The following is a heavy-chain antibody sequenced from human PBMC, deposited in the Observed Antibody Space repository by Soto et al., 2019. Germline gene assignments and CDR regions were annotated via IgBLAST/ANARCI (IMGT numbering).Heavy chain of an antibody. CDR2: ISYDGSNK. D-gene: IGHD6-13*01. Sequence: QVQLVESGGGVVQPGRSLRLSCAASGFTFRSYGMHWVRQAPGKGLEWVAVISYDGSNKYYADLVKDRLTISGDNSKNTLYLQMNSLRAEDTAVYYCAKDLAGEFRIAAAPWFDPWGQGTLDTVSS. CDR1: GFTFRSYG. J-gene: IGHJ5*02. CDR3: AKDLAGEFRIAAAPWFDP. V-gene: IGHV3-30*18.